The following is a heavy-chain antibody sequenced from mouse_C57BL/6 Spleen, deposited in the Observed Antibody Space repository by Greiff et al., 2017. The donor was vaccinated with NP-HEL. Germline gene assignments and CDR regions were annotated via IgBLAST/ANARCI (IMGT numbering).Heavy chain of an antibody. CDR2: IRDKANGCTT. D-gene: IGHD1-1*01. CDR1: GFTVSDYY. CDR3: ARWNTTGVARYFDV. Sequence: EVQLQESGGGLVQPGGSLSLSCAASGFTVSDYYMSWVRQHPGKALEGLGFIRDKANGCTTEYSASVKDRFTISRDNSQSIIYLQMNDLRAEDSSTYYCARWNTTGVARYFDVWGTGTTVTVSS. V-gene: IGHV7-3*01. J-gene: IGHJ1*03.